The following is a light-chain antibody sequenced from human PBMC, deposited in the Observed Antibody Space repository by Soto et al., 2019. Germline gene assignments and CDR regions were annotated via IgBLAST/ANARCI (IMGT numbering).Light chain of an antibody. Sequence: DIQMTQSPSTLSASVGDRVTITCRASQSIRSWLAWYQQKPGKGPNLLIYKASSLEGGVPSRFSGSGSGTEFTLAIASLKPDDFATYSCQQYHIYPLTFGGVTKVEIK. V-gene: IGKV1-5*03. J-gene: IGKJ4*01. CDR3: QQYHIYPLT. CDR2: KAS. CDR1: QSIRSW.